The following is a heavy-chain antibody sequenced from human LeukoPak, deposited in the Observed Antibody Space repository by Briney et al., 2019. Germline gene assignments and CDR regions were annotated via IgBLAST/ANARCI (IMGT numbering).Heavy chain of an antibody. CDR1: GFTFDDYA. J-gene: IGHJ5*02. V-gene: IGHV3-9*01. D-gene: IGHD3-3*01. Sequence: GRSLRLSCAASGFTFDDYAMHWVRHAPGKGLEWVSGISWNSGSIGYADSVKGRFTISRDNAKNSLYLQMNSLRAEDTALYYCAKSPDFWSGYGFDHWGQGTLVTVSS. CDR2: ISWNSGSI. CDR3: AKSPDFWSGYGFDH.